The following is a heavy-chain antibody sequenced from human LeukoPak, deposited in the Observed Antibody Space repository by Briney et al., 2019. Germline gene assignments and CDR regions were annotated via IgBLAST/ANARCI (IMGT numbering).Heavy chain of an antibody. V-gene: IGHV3-74*01. D-gene: IGHD4-23*01. CDR3: ARGRPHGNDY. CDR2: IASDGSST. CDR1: GFTFSSYW. J-gene: IGHJ4*02. Sequence: GGSLRLSCAASGFTFSSYWMHWVRQAPGKGLVWVSRIASDGSSTTYADSVKGRFSISRDNAKNTLYLQMNSLRVEDTAVYYCARGRPHGNDYWGQGTLVTVSS.